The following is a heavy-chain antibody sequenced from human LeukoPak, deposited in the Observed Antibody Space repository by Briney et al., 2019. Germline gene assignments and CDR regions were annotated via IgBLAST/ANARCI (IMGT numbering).Heavy chain of an antibody. CDR2: ISGSGGST. V-gene: IGHV3-23*01. CDR1: RFTFSSYA. J-gene: IGHJ4*02. CDR3: AKTPCRLWGVGATTIFDY. D-gene: IGHD1-26*01. Sequence: PGGSLRLSCAASRFTFSSYAMSWVRQAPGKGLDWVSAISGSGGSTYYADSVKGRFTISRDNSKNTLYLQMNSLRAEDTAVYYCAKTPCRLWGVGATTIFDYWGQGTLVTVSS.